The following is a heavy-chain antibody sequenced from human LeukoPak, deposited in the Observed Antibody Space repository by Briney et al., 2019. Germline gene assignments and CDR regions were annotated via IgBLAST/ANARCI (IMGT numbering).Heavy chain of an antibody. CDR3: ATTMVRGVFNWFDP. V-gene: IGHV1-18*01. J-gene: IGHJ5*02. CDR1: GYTFTSYG. D-gene: IGHD3-10*01. Sequence: GASVKVSCKASGYTFTSYGISWVRQAPGQGLEWMGWISAYNGNTNYAQKLQGRVTMATDTSTSTAYMELRSLRSDDTAVYYCATTMVRGVFNWFDPWGRGILVTVSS. CDR2: ISAYNGNT.